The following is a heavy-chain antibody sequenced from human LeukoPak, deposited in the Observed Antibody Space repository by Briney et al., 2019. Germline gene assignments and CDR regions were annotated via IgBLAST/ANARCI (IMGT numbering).Heavy chain of an antibody. Sequence: PGGSLRLSCTASGFTFIKGWMSWVRQAPGKWVEWVGRVKSKSDGGTIDYGAPVKGRFTISRDDSKNMLYLQMNSLQTEDTAVYYCTTDRGIAVRPLFDYWGQGTLVTVSS. CDR3: TTDRGIAVRPLFDY. CDR2: VKSKSDGGTI. V-gene: IGHV3-15*01. J-gene: IGHJ4*02. CDR1: GFTFIKGW. D-gene: IGHD6-19*01.